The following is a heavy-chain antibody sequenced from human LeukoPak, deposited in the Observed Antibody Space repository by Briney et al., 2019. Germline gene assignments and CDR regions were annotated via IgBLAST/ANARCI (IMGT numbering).Heavy chain of an antibody. CDR3: ARGGKDIVVVPAAYFDY. CDR1: GGSISSGDYY. J-gene: IGHJ4*02. V-gene: IGHV4-30-4*08. D-gene: IGHD2-2*01. CDR2: IYYSGST. Sequence: SETLSLTCTVSGGSISSGDYYWSWIRQPPGTGLEWIGYIYYSGSTYYNPSLKSRVTISVDTSENQFSLKLSSVTAADTAVYYCARGGKDIVVVPAAYFDYWGQGTLVTVSS.